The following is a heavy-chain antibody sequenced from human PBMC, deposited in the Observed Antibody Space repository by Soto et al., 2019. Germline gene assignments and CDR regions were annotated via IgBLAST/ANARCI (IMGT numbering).Heavy chain of an antibody. J-gene: IGHJ4*02. CDR1: GFTFSSYW. Sequence: GGSLRLSCAASGFTFSSYWMSWVRQAPGKGLEWVANIKQDGSEKYYVDSVKGRFTISRDNAKNSLNLQMNSLRAEATAVYYCARDKANWGSPYFDYWGQGTLVTVSS. CDR3: ARDKANWGSPYFDY. V-gene: IGHV3-7*01. D-gene: IGHD7-27*01. CDR2: IKQDGSEK.